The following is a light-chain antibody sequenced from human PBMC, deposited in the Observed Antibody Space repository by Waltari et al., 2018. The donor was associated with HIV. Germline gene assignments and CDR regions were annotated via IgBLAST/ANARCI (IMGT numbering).Light chain of an antibody. CDR1: TSNIETEA. J-gene: IGLJ3*02. V-gene: IGLV1-47*01. CDR3: VSYDSRLDERL. CDR2: RNY. Sequence: QSVLTQPPSVSGTPGQTVTISCSGSTSNIETEALYWYQQLPGTAHKLIIYRNYKRPSGVSDRFSCSKSGSSASLGISGLRSEDEAHYYCVSYDSRLDERLFGGGTKLTVL.